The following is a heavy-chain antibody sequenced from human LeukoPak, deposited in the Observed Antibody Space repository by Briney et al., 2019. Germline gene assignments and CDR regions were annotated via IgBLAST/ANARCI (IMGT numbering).Heavy chain of an antibody. V-gene: IGHV1-2*02. Sequence: ASVKVSCKASGYTFTGYYMHWVRQAPGQGLEWMGWINPNSGGTNYAQKFQGRITVTRDTSLSTTYMELNWLTSDDTALYYCAREYSASEHWGQGTLVTVSS. J-gene: IGHJ1*01. CDR1: GYTFTGYY. CDR2: INPNSGGT. D-gene: IGHD5-12*01. CDR3: AREYSASEH.